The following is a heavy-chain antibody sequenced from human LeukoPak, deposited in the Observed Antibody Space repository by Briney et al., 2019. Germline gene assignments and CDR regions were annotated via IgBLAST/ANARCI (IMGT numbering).Heavy chain of an antibody. CDR1: GFPFSSYA. V-gene: IGHV3-23*01. D-gene: IGHD5-24*01. Sequence: GGSLRLSCEASGFPFSSYAMNWVRQAPGKGLEWVSTISGSGDSTYYADSVKGRFTISRDKSKNTVHLQMNSLRAEDTAVYYCAKERGYGYNHIDYWGQGTLVIVSS. CDR3: AKERGYGYNHIDY. J-gene: IGHJ4*02. CDR2: ISGSGDST.